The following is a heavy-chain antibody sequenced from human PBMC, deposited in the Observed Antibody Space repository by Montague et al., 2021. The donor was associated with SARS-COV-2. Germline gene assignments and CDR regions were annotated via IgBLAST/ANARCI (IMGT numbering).Heavy chain of an antibody. Sequence: SETLSLTCTVSGGSISSYYWSWIRQPPGKGLEWIGYVYFSGSTNYNPSLKSRVTISVDTSKNQFSLKLSAVTAADTAVYYCSSGRGWVRNAFDVWGQGTMVTVSS. CDR1: GGSISSYY. V-gene: IGHV4-59*01. J-gene: IGHJ3*01. CDR3: SSGRGWVRNAFDV. CDR2: VYFSGST. D-gene: IGHD6-19*01.